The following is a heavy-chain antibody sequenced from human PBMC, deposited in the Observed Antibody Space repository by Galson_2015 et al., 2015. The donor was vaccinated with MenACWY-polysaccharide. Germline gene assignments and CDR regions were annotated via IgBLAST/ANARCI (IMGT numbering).Heavy chain of an antibody. CDR2: ITDSGSST. CDR3: ARGGREVDNWLDP. CDR1: GFTFSSYV. D-gene: IGHD1-26*01. V-gene: IGHV3-23*01. J-gene: IGHJ5*02. Sequence: SLRLSCAVSGFTFSSYVMSWVRQAPGRGLERVSSITDSGSSTYYVDSVKGRFTISRDNSKNTLFLQMNSLRADDTAVYYCARGGREVDNWLDPWGQGALVTVSS.